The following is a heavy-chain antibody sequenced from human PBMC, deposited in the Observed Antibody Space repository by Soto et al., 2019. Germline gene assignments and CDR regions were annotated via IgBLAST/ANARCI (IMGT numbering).Heavy chain of an antibody. CDR2: IYSGGST. CDR1: GFTVSSNY. D-gene: IGHD4-17*01. CDR3: AREYYGDYENAFDI. Sequence: GGSLRLSCAASGFTVSSNYMSWVRQAPGKGLEWVSVIYSGGSTYYADSVKGRFTISRDNSKNTLYLQMNSLRAEDTAVYYCAREYYGDYENAFDIWGQGTMVTVSS. V-gene: IGHV3-66*01. J-gene: IGHJ3*02.